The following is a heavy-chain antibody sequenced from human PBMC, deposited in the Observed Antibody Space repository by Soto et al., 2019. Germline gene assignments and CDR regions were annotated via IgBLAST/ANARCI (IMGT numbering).Heavy chain of an antibody. Sequence: QVQLVQSGAEVKKPGSSVKVSCKASGGTFSSYAISWVRQAPGQGLEWMGGIIPIFGTANYAQKFQGRVTITADDSTSTAYMELSSLRSEDTAVYYCASHSSGYQRSPFDYWGQGTLVTVSS. V-gene: IGHV1-69*01. J-gene: IGHJ4*02. CDR3: ASHSSGYQRSPFDY. CDR2: IIPIFGTA. D-gene: IGHD3-22*01. CDR1: GGTFSSYA.